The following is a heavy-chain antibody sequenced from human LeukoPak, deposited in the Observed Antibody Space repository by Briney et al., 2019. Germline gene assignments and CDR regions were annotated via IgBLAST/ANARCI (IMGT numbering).Heavy chain of an antibody. CDR3: ARDSMYNFWSGYYHTTYYFDY. CDR2: IYTGGST. V-gene: IGHV4-61*09. Sequence: SQTLSLTCTVSGGSISSGNYYWSWIRQPAGKGLEWIGHIYTGGSTNYNPSLKSRVTISVDTSKNQFSLNLSSMTAADTAVYYCARDSMYNFWSGYYHTTYYFDYRGQGTLVTVSS. D-gene: IGHD3-3*01. J-gene: IGHJ4*02. CDR1: GGSISSGNYY.